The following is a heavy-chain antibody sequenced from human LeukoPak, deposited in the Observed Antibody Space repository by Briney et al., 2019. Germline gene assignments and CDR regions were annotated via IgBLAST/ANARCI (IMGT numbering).Heavy chain of an antibody. V-gene: IGHV1-69*13. CDR1: GATFSSYA. J-gene: IGHJ4*02. CDR3: ARVDYYDSSGYPAYFDY. CDR2: IIPIFGTA. Sequence: SVKVSCKASGATFSSYAISWVRQAPGQGLEWMGGIIPIFGTANYAQKFQGRVTITADESTSTAYMELSSLRSEDTAVYYCARVDYYDSSGYPAYFDYWGEGTLVTVSS. D-gene: IGHD3-22*01.